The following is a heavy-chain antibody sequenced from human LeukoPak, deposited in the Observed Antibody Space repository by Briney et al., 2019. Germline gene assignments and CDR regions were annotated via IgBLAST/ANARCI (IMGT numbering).Heavy chain of an antibody. V-gene: IGHV1-24*01. CDR1: GYTLTELS. Sequence: ASVKVSCKVSGYTLTELSMHWVRQAPGKGLEWMGGFDPEDGETIYAQKLQGRVTMTEDTSTDTAYMELSSLRSEDTAVYYCATGGYGDYVYPYLFYYMDVWGKGTTVTVSS. CDR3: ATGGYGDYVYPYLFYYMDV. J-gene: IGHJ6*03. D-gene: IGHD4-17*01. CDR2: FDPEDGET.